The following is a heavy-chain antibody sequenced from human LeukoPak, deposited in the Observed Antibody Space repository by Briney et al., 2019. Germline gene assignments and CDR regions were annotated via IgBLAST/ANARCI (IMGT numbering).Heavy chain of an antibody. CDR2: ISAYNGNT. D-gene: IGHD2-15*01. CDR1: GYTFTSYG. V-gene: IGHV1-18*01. CDR3: ARDCSGGSCYPATQFDY. Sequence: EASVKVSCKASGYTFTSYGISWVRQAPGRGLEWMGWISAYNGNTNYAQKLQGRVTMTTDTSTSTAYMELRSLRSDDTAVYYCARDCSGGSCYPATQFDYWGQGTLVTVSS. J-gene: IGHJ4*02.